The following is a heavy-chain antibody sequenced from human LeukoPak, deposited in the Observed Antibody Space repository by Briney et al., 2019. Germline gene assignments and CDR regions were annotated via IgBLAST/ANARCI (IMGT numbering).Heavy chain of an antibody. D-gene: IGHD2-15*01. CDR1: GFTFSSYA. V-gene: IGHV3-23*01. CDR3: AKALCSGGTCYRFDY. Sequence: GGSLRLSCAASGFTFSSYAMSWVRQAPGKGLEWVSAISGSGGSTYSADSVKGRFTISRDNSMNTLYLQMNSLRAEDTAVYYCAKALCSGGTCYRFDYWGQGTLVTVSS. CDR2: ISGSGGST. J-gene: IGHJ4*02.